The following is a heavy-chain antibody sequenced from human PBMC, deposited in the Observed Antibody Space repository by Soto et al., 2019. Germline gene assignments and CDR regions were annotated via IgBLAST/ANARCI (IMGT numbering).Heavy chain of an antibody. CDR2: IVVGSGNT. CDR1: GFPFTSSA. CDR3: ATRGPRGVIISSYYYGMDV. V-gene: IGHV1-58*01. Sequence: SVKVSCKASGFPFTSSAVQWVRQARGQRLEWIGWIVVGSGNTNYAQKFQERVTITRDMSTSTAYMELSSLRSEDTAVYYCATRGPRGVIISSYYYGMDVWGQGTTVTVSS. D-gene: IGHD3-10*01. J-gene: IGHJ6*02.